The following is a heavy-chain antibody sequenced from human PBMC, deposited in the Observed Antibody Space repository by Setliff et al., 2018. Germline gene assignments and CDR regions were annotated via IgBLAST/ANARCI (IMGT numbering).Heavy chain of an antibody. CDR1: GESFSGHY. Sequence: SETLSLTCAVYGESFSGHYWGWIRQPPGKGLEWMGSIFYTGSTYYSPSLKSRVTMSIDTSKNQFSLNLNSVTAADTAVYYCARQPYSTTYYYYYYYMDVWGKGTTVTVSS. CDR3: ARQPYSTTYYYYYYYMDV. V-gene: IGHV4-39*01. D-gene: IGHD6-13*01. J-gene: IGHJ6*03. CDR2: IFYTGST.